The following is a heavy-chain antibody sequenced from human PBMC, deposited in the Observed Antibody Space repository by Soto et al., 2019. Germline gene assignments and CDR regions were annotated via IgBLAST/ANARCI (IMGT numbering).Heavy chain of an antibody. J-gene: IGHJ6*02. CDR2: MNPNSGNT. CDR1: GYTFTSYD. CDR3: AGPYYYGSGSYSGGMDV. Sequence: GASVKVSCKASGYTFTSYDINWVRQATGQGLEWMGWMNPNSGNTGYAQKFQGRVTMTRNTSISTAYMELSSLRSEDTAVYYCAGPYYYGSGSYSGGMDVWGQGPTVTVSS. V-gene: IGHV1-8*01. D-gene: IGHD3-10*01.